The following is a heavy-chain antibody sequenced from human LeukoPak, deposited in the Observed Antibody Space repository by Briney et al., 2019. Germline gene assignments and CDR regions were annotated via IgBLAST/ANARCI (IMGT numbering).Heavy chain of an antibody. J-gene: IGHJ4*02. Sequence: PGGSLRLFCAASGFTFSSYAMSWVRQPPGKGLEWVSAISGGGGSTYYADSVKGRFTISRDNSKNTLYLQMGSLRAEDMAVYYCARVFGGHTNGLDYWGQGTLVTVSS. V-gene: IGHV3-23*01. CDR3: ARVFGGHTNGLDY. CDR2: ISGGGGST. CDR1: GFTFSSYA. D-gene: IGHD2-8*01.